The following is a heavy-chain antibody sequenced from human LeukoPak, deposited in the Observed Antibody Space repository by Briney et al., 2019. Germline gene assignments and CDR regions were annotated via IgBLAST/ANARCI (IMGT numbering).Heavy chain of an antibody. V-gene: IGHV4-59*01. CDR1: GGSISSYY. Sequence: PSETLSLTCTVSGGSISSYYWSWIRQPPGKGLEWIGYIYYSGSTNYNPSLKSRVTISVDTSKNQFSLKLSSVTAADTAVYYCARIVGVLDAFDIWGQGTMVTVSS. CDR3: ARIVGVLDAFDI. D-gene: IGHD1-26*01. J-gene: IGHJ3*02. CDR2: IYYSGST.